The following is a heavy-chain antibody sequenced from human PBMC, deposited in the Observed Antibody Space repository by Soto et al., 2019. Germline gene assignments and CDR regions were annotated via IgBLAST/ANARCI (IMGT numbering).Heavy chain of an antibody. CDR1: GFTFSSYA. D-gene: IGHD6-19*01. Sequence: QPGGSLRLSCSASGFTFSSYAMHWVRQAPGKGLEYVSAISSNGGSTYYADSVKGRFTISRDNSKNTLYLQMSSLRAEDTAVYYCVKSVKGSSSGWYRDFDYWGQGTLVTVSS. J-gene: IGHJ4*02. V-gene: IGHV3-64D*06. CDR3: VKSVKGSSSGWYRDFDY. CDR2: ISSNGGST.